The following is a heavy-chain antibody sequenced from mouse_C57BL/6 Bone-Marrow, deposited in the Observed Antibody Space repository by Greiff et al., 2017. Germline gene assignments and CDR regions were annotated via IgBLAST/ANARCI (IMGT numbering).Heavy chain of an antibody. V-gene: IGHV1-55*01. CDR2: IYPGSGST. Sequence: VQLQQPGAELVKPGASVKMSCKASGYTFTSYWITWVKQRPGQGLEWIGDIYPGSGSTNYNEKFKSKATLTVDTSSSTAYMQLSSLTSEDSAVYYCARERGYYYGSSPHYFDYWGQGTTLTVSS. J-gene: IGHJ2*01. D-gene: IGHD1-1*01. CDR3: ARERGYYYGSSPHYFDY. CDR1: GYTFTSYW.